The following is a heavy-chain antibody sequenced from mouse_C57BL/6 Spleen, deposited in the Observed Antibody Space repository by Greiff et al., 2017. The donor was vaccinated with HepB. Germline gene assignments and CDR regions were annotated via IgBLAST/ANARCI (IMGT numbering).Heavy chain of an antibody. CDR2: INYDGSST. V-gene: IGHV5-16*01. CDR3: ARGGPRGDYFDY. J-gene: IGHJ2*01. CDR1: GFTFSDYY. D-gene: IGHD3-3*01. Sequence: EVQLVESEGGLVQPGSSMKLSCTASGFTFSDYYMAWVRQVPEKGLEWVANINYDGSSTYYLDSLKSRFIISRDNAKNILYLQMSSLKSEDTATYYCARGGPRGDYFDYWGQGTTLTVSS.